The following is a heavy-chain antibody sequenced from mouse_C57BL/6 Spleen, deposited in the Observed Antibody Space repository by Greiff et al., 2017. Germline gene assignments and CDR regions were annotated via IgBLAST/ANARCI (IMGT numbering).Heavy chain of an antibody. V-gene: IGHV1-50*01. Sequence: QVQLQQPGAELVKPGASVQLSCKASGYTFTSYWMQWVKQRPGQGLEWIGELDPSDSSTNYNQKFKGRATLTVDTSSSTAYMQLSSWTSEDSAVYYCARQGGTLSAMDYWGQGTSVTVSS. CDR1: GYTFTSYW. D-gene: IGHD3-3*01. CDR3: ARQGGTLSAMDY. J-gene: IGHJ4*01. CDR2: LDPSDSST.